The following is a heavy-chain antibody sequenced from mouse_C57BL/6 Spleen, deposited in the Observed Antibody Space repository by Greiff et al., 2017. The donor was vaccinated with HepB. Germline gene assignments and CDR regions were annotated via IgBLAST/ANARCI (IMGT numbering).Heavy chain of an antibody. CDR1: GFTFSSYG. Sequence: DVKLVESGGDLVKPGGSLKLSCAASGFTFSSYGMSWVRQTPDKRLEWVATISSGGSYTYYPDSVKGRFTISRDNAKNTLYLQMSSLKSEDTAMYYCARQNYMDYWGQGTSVTVSS. V-gene: IGHV5-6*02. CDR3: ARQNYMDY. J-gene: IGHJ4*01. D-gene: IGHD1-3*01. CDR2: ISSGGSYT.